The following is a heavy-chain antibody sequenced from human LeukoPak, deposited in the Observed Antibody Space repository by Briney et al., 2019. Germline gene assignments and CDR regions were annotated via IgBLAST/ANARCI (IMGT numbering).Heavy chain of an antibody. CDR2: ISYSGST. D-gene: IGHD2-8*01. J-gene: IGHJ3*02. CDR3: ARYQKGNGAFDI. Sequence: SETLSLTCTVSGGSIHSYYWSWIRQPPGKELEWVGYISYSGSTNYNPSLGSRVTMSVDMSKNQFSLELSSVTAADTALYYCARYQKGNGAFDIWGQGTMVTVSS. CDR1: GGSIHSYY. V-gene: IGHV4-59*01.